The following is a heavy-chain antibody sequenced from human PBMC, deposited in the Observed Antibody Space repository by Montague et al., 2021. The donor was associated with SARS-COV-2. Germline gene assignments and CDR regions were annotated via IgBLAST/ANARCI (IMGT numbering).Heavy chain of an antibody. D-gene: IGHD6-13*01. CDR2: IDWDDDK. J-gene: IGHJ6*03. Sequence: PALVKPTQTLTLTCTFSGFSLSTSGMCVSWIRRPPGKALEWLARIDWDDDKYYSTSLKTRLTISKDTSKNQVVLTMTNMDPVDTATYYCARVSSSWSQDYYYDMDVWGKGTTVTVSS. CDR3: ARVSSSWSQDYYYDMDV. V-gene: IGHV2-70*11. CDR1: GFSLSTSGMC.